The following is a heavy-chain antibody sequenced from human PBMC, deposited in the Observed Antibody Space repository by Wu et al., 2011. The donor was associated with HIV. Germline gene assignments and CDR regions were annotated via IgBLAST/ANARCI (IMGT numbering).Heavy chain of an antibody. V-gene: IGHV1-69*15. CDR3: ATSPPARIKGAEKKSFRPYYYYYMDV. J-gene: IGHJ6*03. CDR1: EAPSTVMP. Sequence: QLLQSGAELKKPGSAVKSPARFLEAPSTVMPSTGCDRPLGQGLEWVGRIVPTFGKAHYTQKFQGRVTITADDSASTAYMELSSLRSDDTAVYFCATSPPARIKGAEKKSFRPYYYYYMDVWGKGTPVTVSS. CDR2: IVPTFGKA. D-gene: IGHD6-6*01.